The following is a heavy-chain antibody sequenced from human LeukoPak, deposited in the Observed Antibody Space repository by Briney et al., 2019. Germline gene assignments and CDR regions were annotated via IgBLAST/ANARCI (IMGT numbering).Heavy chain of an antibody. CDR2: IYYSGST. J-gene: IGHJ4*02. D-gene: IGHD3-10*01. CDR3: ARVGSGSPHFDY. Sequence: PSGTLSLTCTGSGGSISRYYWSWIRQPPGRGLAWIGYIYYSGSTNYHPSLKSRVTISVDTSKNQFSLKLSSVTAADTAVYYCARVGSGSPHFDYWGQGTLVTVSS. V-gene: IGHV4-59*01. CDR1: GGSISRYY.